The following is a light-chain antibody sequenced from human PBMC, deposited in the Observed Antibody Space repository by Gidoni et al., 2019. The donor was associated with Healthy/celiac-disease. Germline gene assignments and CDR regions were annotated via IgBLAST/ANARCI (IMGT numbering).Light chain of an antibody. Sequence: GDRVTITCRASQSISSWLAWYQQKPGKAPKLLIYDASSLESGVPSRFSGSGSGTEFTLTISSLQPDDCATYYCQQYNSYPVTFGQGTKLEIK. V-gene: IGKV1-5*01. J-gene: IGKJ2*01. CDR3: QQYNSYPVT. CDR1: QSISSW. CDR2: DAS.